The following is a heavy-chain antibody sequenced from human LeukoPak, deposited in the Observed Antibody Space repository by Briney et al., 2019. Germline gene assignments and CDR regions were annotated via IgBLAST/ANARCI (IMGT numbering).Heavy chain of an antibody. Sequence: GGSLRLSCAASGFTFSGSAMHWVRQASGKGLXWVGRIRSKANSYATAYAASVKGRFTISRDDSKNTAYLQMNSRKTEDTAVYYCTADSSSRVYWGQGTLVTVSS. CDR1: GFTFSGSA. CDR2: IRSKANSYAT. J-gene: IGHJ4*02. D-gene: IGHD6-6*01. CDR3: TADSSSRVY. V-gene: IGHV3-73*01.